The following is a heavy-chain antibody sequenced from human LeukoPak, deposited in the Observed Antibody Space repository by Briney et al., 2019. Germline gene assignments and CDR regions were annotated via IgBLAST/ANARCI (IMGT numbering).Heavy chain of an antibody. CDR3: ARDFRGSVDAFDI. CDR2: NYYSGRT. J-gene: IGHJ3*02. V-gene: IGHV4-61*08. Sequence: SETLSLTCTVSGGSISSGGYYWSWIRQHPGKGLEWIGYNYYSGRTNYNPSLKSRVSISVDTSKNQFSLKLSSVTAADTAVYYCARDFRGSVDAFDIWGQGTMVAVSS. CDR1: GGSISSGGYY.